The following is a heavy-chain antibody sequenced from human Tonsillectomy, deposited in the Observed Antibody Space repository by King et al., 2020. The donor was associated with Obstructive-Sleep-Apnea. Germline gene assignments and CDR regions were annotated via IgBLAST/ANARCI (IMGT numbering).Heavy chain of an antibody. CDR3: AKGGQWELRLGGDAFDI. CDR2: ISGSGGST. V-gene: IGHV3-23*04. Sequence: VQLVESGGGLVQPGGSLRLSCAASGFTFSSYAMSWVRQAPGKGLEWVSAISGSGGSTYYADSVKGRFTISRDNSKNTLYLQMNSLRAEDTAVYYCAKGGQWELRLGGDAFDIWGQGTMVTVSS. J-gene: IGHJ3*02. D-gene: IGHD1-26*01. CDR1: GFTFSSYA.